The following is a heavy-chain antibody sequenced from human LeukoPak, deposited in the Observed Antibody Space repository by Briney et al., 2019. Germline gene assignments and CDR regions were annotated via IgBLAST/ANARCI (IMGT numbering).Heavy chain of an antibody. J-gene: IGHJ4*02. CDR2: IYSGGST. D-gene: IGHD6-13*01. V-gene: IGHV3-66*01. Sequence: GGSLRLSCAASGFSFSIYAMSWVRQAPGKGLEWVSVIYSGGSTYYADSVKGRFTISRDNSKNTLYLQMNSLRAEDTAVYYCAQGSYYFDYWGQGTLVTVSS. CDR3: AQGSYYFDY. CDR1: GFSFSIYA.